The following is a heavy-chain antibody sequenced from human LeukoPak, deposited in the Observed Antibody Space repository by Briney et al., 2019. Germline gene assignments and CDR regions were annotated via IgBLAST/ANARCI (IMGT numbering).Heavy chain of an antibody. V-gene: IGHV4-59*01. CDR2: IYYSGST. J-gene: IGHJ4*02. Sequence: SETLSLTCTAFGGSISSYYWSWIRQPPGKGLEWIGYIYYSGSTNYNPSLKSRVTISVDTSKNQFSLKLSSVTAADTAVYYCARVTNYYDSSGYYLFDYWGQGTLVTVSS. D-gene: IGHD3-22*01. CDR3: ARVTNYYDSSGYYLFDY. CDR1: GGSISSYY.